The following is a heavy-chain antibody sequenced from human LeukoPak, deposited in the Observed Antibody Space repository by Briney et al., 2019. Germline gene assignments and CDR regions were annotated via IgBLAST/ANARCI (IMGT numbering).Heavy chain of an antibody. J-gene: IGHJ4*02. Sequence: PSETLSLTCTVSGSSISNYYWSWIRQPAGKGLEWIGRIYTSGTTHYNPSLKSRVTMSVDTSKNQFSLKLSSVTAADTAVYYCARLSTVTTSFDYWGQGTLVTVSS. CDR1: GSSISNYY. D-gene: IGHD4-17*01. CDR2: IYTSGTT. V-gene: IGHV4-4*07. CDR3: ARLSTVTTSFDY.